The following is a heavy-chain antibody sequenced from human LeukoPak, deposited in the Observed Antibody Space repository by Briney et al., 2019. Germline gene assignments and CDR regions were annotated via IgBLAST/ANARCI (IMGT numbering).Heavy chain of an antibody. D-gene: IGHD1-26*01. Sequence: GGSLRLSCAASGFTFSSYAMHWVRQAPGKGLEWVAVISYDGSNKYYADSVKGRFTISRDNSKNTLYLQMNSLRAEDTAVYYCARAMYSGSYRAFDTWGQGTMVTVSS. CDR1: GFTFSSYA. CDR2: ISYDGSNK. V-gene: IGHV3-30-3*01. J-gene: IGHJ3*02. CDR3: ARAMYSGSYRAFDT.